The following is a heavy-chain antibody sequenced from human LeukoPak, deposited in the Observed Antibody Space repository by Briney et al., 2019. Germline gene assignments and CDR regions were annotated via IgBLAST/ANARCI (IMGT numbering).Heavy chain of an antibody. J-gene: IGHJ4*02. CDR2: ISDRGRST. CDR1: GLTFSDYS. CDR3: AKGGLRSTPLDS. V-gene: IGHV3-23*01. Sequence: GGSLRLSCAASGLTFSDYSMTWVRQAPGKGLDWVSVISDRGRSTFYADSVKGRFTISRDNAKNTLYLQMNSLRAEDTAVYYCAKGGLRSTPLDSWGQGTLVTVSS. D-gene: IGHD2-15*01.